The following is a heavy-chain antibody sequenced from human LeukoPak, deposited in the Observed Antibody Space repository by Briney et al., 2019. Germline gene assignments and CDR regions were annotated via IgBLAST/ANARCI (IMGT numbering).Heavy chain of an antibody. D-gene: IGHD1-26*01. CDR1: GGSFTNYY. V-gene: IGHV4-59*01. CDR3: ARLGCVSANCPRRNAFDL. J-gene: IGHJ3*01. CDR2: VYYSGST. Sequence: SETLSLTCAVSGGSFTNYYGSWVRQAPGKGLEWIGYVYYSGSTHYNPSLKSRVIISVDTSKTQFSLDLSTVTAGDTAIYYCARLGCVSANCPRRNAFDLWGQGTKVTVSP.